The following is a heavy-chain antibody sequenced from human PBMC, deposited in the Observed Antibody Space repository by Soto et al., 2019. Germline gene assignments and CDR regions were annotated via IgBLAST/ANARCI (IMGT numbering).Heavy chain of an antibody. J-gene: IGHJ6*02. D-gene: IGHD6-13*01. Sequence: QVQLVQSGAEVKKPGSSVKVSCKASGGTFSSYAISWVRQAPGQGLEWMGGIIPIFGTANYAQKFQGRVTITADESTSTAYMELSSLRSEDTAVYYCARGERSSSWYEYYYYYGMDVWGQGTTVSVSS. V-gene: IGHV1-69*12. CDR1: GGTFSSYA. CDR3: ARGERSSSWYEYYYYYGMDV. CDR2: IIPIFGTA.